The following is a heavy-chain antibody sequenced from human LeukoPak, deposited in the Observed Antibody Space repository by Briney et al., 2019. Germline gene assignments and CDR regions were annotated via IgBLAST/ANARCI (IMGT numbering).Heavy chain of an antibody. CDR3: ARVVAPTRSRAFDI. V-gene: IGHV1-18*01. CDR1: GYTFTSYG. CDR2: ISAYNGNT. Sequence: ASVKVSCRASGYTFTSYGISWVRQAPGQGLEWMGWISAYNGNTNYAQKFQGRVTITTDESTSTAYMELSSLRSEDTAVYYCARVVAPTRSRAFDIWGQGTMVTVSS. J-gene: IGHJ3*02. D-gene: IGHD1-26*01.